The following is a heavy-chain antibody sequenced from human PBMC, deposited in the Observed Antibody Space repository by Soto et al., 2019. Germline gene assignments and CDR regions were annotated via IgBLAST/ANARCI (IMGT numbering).Heavy chain of an antibody. CDR1: GLPLSGIA. J-gene: IGHJ6*02. Sequence: EVQLLESGGGLVQPGGPWRLSCPASGLPLSGIALAGSAQVPGKGREWVSAIGGSGGSTYSADSVKGRFTISRDNSKNTLYLQMNSLRAEDTAVYYCAKAGKLYYYYGMDVWGQGTTVTVSS. CDR2: IGGSGGST. CDR3: AKAGKLYYYYGMDV. D-gene: IGHD3-10*01. V-gene: IGHV3-23*01.